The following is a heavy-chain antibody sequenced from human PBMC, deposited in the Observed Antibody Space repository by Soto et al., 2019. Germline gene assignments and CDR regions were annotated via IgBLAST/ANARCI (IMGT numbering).Heavy chain of an antibody. CDR3: ARDLSGYYYGMDV. CDR1: GGSFSGYF. CDR2: INHSGST. V-gene: IGHV4-34*01. Sequence: QVHLQQWGAGLLKPSETLSLTCAVYGGSFSGYFWNWVRQPPGKGLEWIGEINHSGSTKYNPSLKSRVTLSVDTSKNQFSLRVFSVTDAATAVYYCARDLSGYYYGMDVWGQGTTVTVS. J-gene: IGHJ6*02.